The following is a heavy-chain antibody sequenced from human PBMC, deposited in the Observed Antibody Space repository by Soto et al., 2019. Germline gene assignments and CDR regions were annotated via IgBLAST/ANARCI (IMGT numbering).Heavy chain of an antibody. D-gene: IGHD2-2*01. V-gene: IGHV1-69*01. J-gene: IGHJ4*02. Sequence: QVQLVQSGAEVKKPGSSVKVSCKASGGTFSSYAISWVRQAPGQGLEWMGGIIPIFGTANYAQKFQGRVQIPEDEYKSTAYMELSSLRSEDTAVYYCARDPLYYCSSTSCYVSYFDYWGQGTLVTVSS. CDR1: GGTFSSYA. CDR2: IIPIFGTA. CDR3: ARDPLYYCSSTSCYVSYFDY.